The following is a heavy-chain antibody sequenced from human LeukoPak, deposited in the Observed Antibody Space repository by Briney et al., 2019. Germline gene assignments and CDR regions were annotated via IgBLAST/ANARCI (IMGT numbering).Heavy chain of an antibody. J-gene: IGHJ4*02. Sequence: GSGPTLVKPTQTLTLTCTFTGFSLSTSGVGVCWIRQPPGKAPEWLALIYWDDDKRYRPSLRSRLTITKDTSKNQVVLTMTNMDPVDTATYYCAHFDSSAYYHTWGQGTLVTVSS. V-gene: IGHV2-5*02. CDR3: AHFDSSAYYHT. CDR1: GFSLSTSGVG. D-gene: IGHD3-22*01. CDR2: IYWDDDK.